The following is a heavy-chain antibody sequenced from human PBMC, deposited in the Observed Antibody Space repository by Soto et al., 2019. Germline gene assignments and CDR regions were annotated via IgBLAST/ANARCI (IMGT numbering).Heavy chain of an antibody. CDR1: GFTFSSYA. J-gene: IGHJ4*02. V-gene: IGHV3-23*01. CDR2: ISGSGGST. CDR3: ARDLVDSSGYYYVY. D-gene: IGHD3-22*01. Sequence: PGGSLRLYCAASGFTFSSYAMSWVRQAPGKGLEWVSAISGSGGSTYYADSVKGRFTISRDNSKNTLYLQMNSLRAEDTAVYYCARDLVDSSGYYYVYWGQGTLVTVSS.